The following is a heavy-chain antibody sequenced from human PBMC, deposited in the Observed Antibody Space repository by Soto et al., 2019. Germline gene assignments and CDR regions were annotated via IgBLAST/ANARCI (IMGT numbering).Heavy chain of an antibody. CDR2: ISAYNGNT. D-gene: IGHD6-13*01. Sequence: ASVKVSCKASGYTFTSYGISWVRQAPGQGLEWMGWISAYNGNTNYAQKLQGRVTMTTDTSTSTAYMELRSLRSDDTAVYYCARGRRAAGKGGDYYYYYGMDVWGQGTTVTV. J-gene: IGHJ6*02. CDR1: GYTFTSYG. CDR3: ARGRRAAGKGGDYYYYYGMDV. V-gene: IGHV1-18*04.